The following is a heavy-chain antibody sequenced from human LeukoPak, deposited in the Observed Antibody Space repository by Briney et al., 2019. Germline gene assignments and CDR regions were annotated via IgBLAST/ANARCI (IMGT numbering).Heavy chain of an antibody. CDR3: AKDHGGNFYFFDY. D-gene: IGHD4-23*01. CDR2: VIWNGGTI. Sequence: HPGGSLRLSCAASGFTFSSYTIHWVRHAPGKGLEWVSGVIWNGGTIGYADSVKGRFTISRDNAKNSLFLEMNSLRPDDTALYYCAKDHGGNFYFFDYWGRGTLVTVSS. J-gene: IGHJ4*02. CDR1: GFTFSSYT. V-gene: IGHV3-9*01.